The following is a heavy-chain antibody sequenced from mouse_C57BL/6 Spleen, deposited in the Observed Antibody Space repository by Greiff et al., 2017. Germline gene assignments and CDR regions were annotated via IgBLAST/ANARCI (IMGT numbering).Heavy chain of an antibody. CDR1: GFTFTSYA. CDR2: ISAGGSYT. Sequence: EVKLVESGGGLVKPGGSLKLSCAASGFTFTSYAMSWVRQTPEQRLEWVATISAGGSYTYYPANVKSRFTISRDNAKNNLYLQMSHLKSEDTGMYYGAREDEEFVYYYAMDYWGKGTSVTVSS. CDR3: AREDEEFVYYYAMDY. V-gene: IGHV5-4*01. J-gene: IGHJ4*01.